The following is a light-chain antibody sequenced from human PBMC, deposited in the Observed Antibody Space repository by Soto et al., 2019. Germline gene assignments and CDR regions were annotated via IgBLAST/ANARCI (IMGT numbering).Light chain of an antibody. CDR3: KKYDTFPLP. CDR1: QDIHRY. J-gene: IGKJ5*01. Sequence: DIQMTQSPVSLSASVGDRVTITCRASQDIHRYLAWFQQKPGKAPKSLLYATSSLQLGVPSRFSGSGSGTEFTLNISILQPEDFATYYCKKYDTFPLPIGHGTRLEMK. CDR2: ATS. V-gene: IGKV1-16*01.